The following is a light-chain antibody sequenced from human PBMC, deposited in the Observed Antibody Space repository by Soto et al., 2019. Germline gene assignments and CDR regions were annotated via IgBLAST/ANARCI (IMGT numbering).Light chain of an antibody. V-gene: IGKV3D-20*02. J-gene: IGKJ5*01. CDR1: QSVSSTY. CDR2: GAS. Sequence: EIVLTQSPGTLSLSPGERATLSCRASQSVSSTYLAWYQQKRGQAPRFLIYGASSRATGIPDRFSGSGSGTDFTLTISSLEPEDSAVYYCQQRHMWPITVGQGTRLEI. CDR3: QQRHMWPIT.